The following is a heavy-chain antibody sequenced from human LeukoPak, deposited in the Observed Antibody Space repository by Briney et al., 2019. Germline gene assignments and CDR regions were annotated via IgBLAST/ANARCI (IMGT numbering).Heavy chain of an antibody. V-gene: IGHV4-34*01. CDR1: GGSFSGYY. Sequence: SETLSLTCAVYGGSFSGYYWSWIRQPPGKGLEWIGEINHSGSTNYNPSLKSRVTISVDTSKNQFSLKLSSVTAADTAVYYCARLRGYSGYDAIPYYYYGMDVWGKGTTVTVSS. J-gene: IGHJ6*04. CDR2: INHSGST. CDR3: ARLRGYSGYDAIPYYYYGMDV. D-gene: IGHD5-12*01.